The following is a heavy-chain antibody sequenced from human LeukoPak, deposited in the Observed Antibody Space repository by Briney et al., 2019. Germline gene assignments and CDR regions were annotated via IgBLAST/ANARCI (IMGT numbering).Heavy chain of an antibody. CDR1: GFTFSNYG. D-gene: IGHD6-6*01. Sequence: KPGRSLRLSCAASGFTFSNYGMHWVRQAPGKGLEWVAVISHDGSDKHYVDSVKGRFTISRDNSKNTLYLQMNSLRTEDTAVYYCASSWLSIAAHLPMDVWGQGTTVTVSS. V-gene: IGHV3-30*03. CDR3: ASSWLSIAAHLPMDV. J-gene: IGHJ6*02. CDR2: ISHDGSDK.